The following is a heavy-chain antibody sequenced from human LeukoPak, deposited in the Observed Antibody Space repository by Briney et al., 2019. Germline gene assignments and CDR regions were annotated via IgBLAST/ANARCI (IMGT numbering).Heavy chain of an antibody. CDR2: IYYIGST. CDR1: GGSISSYY. D-gene: IGHD4-17*01. CDR3: ARVNGNYPYYLDY. J-gene: IGHJ4*02. V-gene: IGHV4-59*01. Sequence: PTETLSLTCTVSGGSISSYYWSWIRETPGKGLEWVGYIYYIGSTNYNPSLKSRVTISVDTSKNQFSLKLSSVTAADTAVYYCARVNGNYPYYLDYWGQGTLVTVSS.